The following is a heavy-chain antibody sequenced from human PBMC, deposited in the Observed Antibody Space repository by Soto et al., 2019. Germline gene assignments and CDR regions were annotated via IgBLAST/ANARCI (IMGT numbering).Heavy chain of an antibody. CDR1: GGSISSGGYY. CDR2: VYYSGGT. J-gene: IGHJ4*01. V-gene: IGHV4-31*03. D-gene: IGHD3-10*01. Sequence: QVQLQESCPGLVKPSQTLSLTCTVSGGSISSGGYYWSWFRQHPGKGLEWIADVYYSGGTYYHPSLTSRVTISVDTYKNQFSLELSCVTAADTAVYYCAGARIVTYYYGSGSDYFAYWGHGTLVTVSS. CDR3: AGARIVTYYYGSGSDYFAY.